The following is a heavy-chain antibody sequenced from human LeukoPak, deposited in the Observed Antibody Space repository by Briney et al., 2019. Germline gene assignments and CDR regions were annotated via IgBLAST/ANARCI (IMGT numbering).Heavy chain of an antibody. J-gene: IGHJ4*02. V-gene: IGHV4-39*07. CDR1: GGSISSNNYY. D-gene: IGHD2-15*01. CDR3: ARARWTSDYFDY. CDR2: IYYRGRT. Sequence: AETLSLTCTVSGGSISSNNYYWGWIRQPPGKGLEWIGSIYYRGRTHYNPSLKSRVTISVDTSKNQFSLKLSSVTAADTAVYYCARARWTSDYFDYWGQGTLVTVSS.